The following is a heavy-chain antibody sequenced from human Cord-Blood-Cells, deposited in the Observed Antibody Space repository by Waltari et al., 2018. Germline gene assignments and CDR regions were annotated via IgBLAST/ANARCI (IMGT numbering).Heavy chain of an antibody. CDR3: ARRLVGATLNDAFDI. CDR2: INSDGSST. V-gene: IGHV3-74*01. CDR1: GFTFSSYW. J-gene: IGHJ3*02. Sequence: EVQLVESGGGLVQPGGSLRLSCAASGFTFSSYWMHWVRQAPGKGLVWVSRINSDGSSTRDADSVKGRFTIARDNAKNTLYLQMNSLRAEDTAVYYCARRLVGATLNDAFDIWGQGTMVTVSS. D-gene: IGHD2-15*01.